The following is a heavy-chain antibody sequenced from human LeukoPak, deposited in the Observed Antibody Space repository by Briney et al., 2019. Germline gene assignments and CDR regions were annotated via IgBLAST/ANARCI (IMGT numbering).Heavy chain of an antibody. J-gene: IGHJ5*02. CDR1: GFTFSGCW. D-gene: IGHD2-21*01. CDR2: IKSDGSIT. CDR3: ARSDWFGP. Sequence: GGSLRLSCAASGFTFSGCWMHWVRQAPGKGLVWVSRIKSDGSITSYADSVKGRVTISRDNAKNTLYLQMNSLRAEDTAVYYCARSDWFGPWGQGTLVIVSS. V-gene: IGHV3-74*01.